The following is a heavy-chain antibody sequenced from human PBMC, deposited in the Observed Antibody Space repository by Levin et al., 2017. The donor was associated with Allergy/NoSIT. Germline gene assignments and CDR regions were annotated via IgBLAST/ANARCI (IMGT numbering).Heavy chain of an antibody. D-gene: IGHD2-2*02. CDR3: TRDPQLLYGPPRNSVDY. CDR1: GFTFGDYA. Sequence: LSCTASGFTFGDYAMSWFRQAPGPFLSFFFFLLLPSSFLPPASSSSVKGRFTISRDDSKSIAYLQMNSLKTEDTAVYYCTRDPQLLYGPPRNSVDYWGQGTLVTVAS. V-gene: IGHV3-49*03. J-gene: IGHJ4*02. CDR2: LLLPSSFLPP.